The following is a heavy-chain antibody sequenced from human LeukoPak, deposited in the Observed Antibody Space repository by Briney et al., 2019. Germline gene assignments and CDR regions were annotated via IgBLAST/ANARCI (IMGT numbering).Heavy chain of an antibody. CDR1: GFTFSSYA. Sequence: PGGSLRLSXAASGFTFSSYAMSWVGQAPGKGGEWVSAISGSGGSTYYADSLKGRFTISRDNSKNTLYLQMNSLRAEDTAVYYCAKSRIASRTIDYWGQGTLVTVSS. V-gene: IGHV3-23*01. CDR2: ISGSGGST. J-gene: IGHJ4*02. D-gene: IGHD6-6*01. CDR3: AKSRIASRTIDY.